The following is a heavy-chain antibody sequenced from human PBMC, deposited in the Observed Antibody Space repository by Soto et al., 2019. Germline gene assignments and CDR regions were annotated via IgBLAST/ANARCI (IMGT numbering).Heavy chain of an antibody. CDR1: GYTFTSYD. J-gene: IGHJ4*02. D-gene: IGHD5-18*01. CDR3: ARHPAMVTGDF. Sequence: QVQLVQSGAEVTKPGASVKVSCKASGYTFTSYDINWVRQATGQRPAWMGWMNPNSGNAGYAEKFQGRVTMTRDTSISTAYMELSCLPSDDTAVYYCARHPAMVTGDFWGQGTLVTVS. V-gene: IGHV1-8*01. CDR2: MNPNSGNA.